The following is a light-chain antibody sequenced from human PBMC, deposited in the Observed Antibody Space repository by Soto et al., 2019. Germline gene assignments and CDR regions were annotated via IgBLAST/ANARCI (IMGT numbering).Light chain of an antibody. Sequence: DCGMTQSPDFLAASLGDRATIHCRSSQSVLYTSKKKNYLAWYQQKPGQPPKLLMSWASTRESGVPDRFSGSVSGTDFTLTISSLQAEDVAVYYCQQYYNTPMTFGQGTRLENK. CDR3: QQYYNTPMT. J-gene: IGKJ5*01. CDR2: WAS. V-gene: IGKV4-1*01. CDR1: QSVLYTSKKKNY.